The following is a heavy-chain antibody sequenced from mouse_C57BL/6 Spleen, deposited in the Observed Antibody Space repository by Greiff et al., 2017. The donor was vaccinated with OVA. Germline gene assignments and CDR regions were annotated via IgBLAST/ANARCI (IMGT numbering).Heavy chain of an antibody. D-gene: IGHD1-1*01. Sequence: VQLQQSGPGLVQPSQSLSITCTVSGFSLTSYGVHWVRQSPGKGLEWLGVIWSGGSTDYNAAFISRLSISKDNSKSQVFFKMNSLQADDTAIYYWARGWIYYYGSSSYYYAMDYWGQRTSVTVSS. CDR1: GFSLTSYG. CDR3: ARGWIYYYGSSSYYYAMDY. V-gene: IGHV2-2*01. CDR2: IWSGGST. J-gene: IGHJ4*01.